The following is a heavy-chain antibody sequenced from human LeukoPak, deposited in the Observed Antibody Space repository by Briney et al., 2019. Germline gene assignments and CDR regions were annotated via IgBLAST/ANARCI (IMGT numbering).Heavy chain of an antibody. CDR2: FSGSGGST. J-gene: IGHJ5*02. Sequence: GGSLRLSCAASGFTFSSYAMSWVRQAPGKGLECISGFSGSGGSTYYADSVKGRFTISRDNSKNTLYLQMNSLRAEDTAVYYCAKGFVVVVSATQSSWFDPWGQGTLVTVSS. D-gene: IGHD2-15*01. CDR3: AKGFVVVVSATQSSWFDP. V-gene: IGHV3-23*01. CDR1: GFTFSSYA.